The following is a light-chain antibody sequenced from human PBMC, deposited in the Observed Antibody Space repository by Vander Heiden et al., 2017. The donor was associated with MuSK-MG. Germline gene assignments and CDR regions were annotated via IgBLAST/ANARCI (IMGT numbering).Light chain of an antibody. Sequence: EIVLTQSPATLSLSPGESATLSCRASQSVGVVTRYLVWYQHKPGQAPRLLSCDVANRATGIPARLSGSASGTDFTLPLSSLEPEDCEVYDCQAGVTVGGGTKVEIK. CDR3: QAGVT. CDR1: QSVGVVTRY. V-gene: IGKV3-11*01. J-gene: IGKJ4*01. CDR2: DVA.